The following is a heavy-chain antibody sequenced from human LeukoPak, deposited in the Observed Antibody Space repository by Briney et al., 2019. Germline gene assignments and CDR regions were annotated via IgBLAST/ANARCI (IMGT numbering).Heavy chain of an antibody. CDR1: GFTFSSYS. Sequence: GGSLRLSCAASGFTFSSYSMNWVRQAPGKGLEWVSYISSSSSTIYYADSVKGRFTISRDNAKNSLYLQMNSLRAEDTAVYYCAGIWSGSIDWFDYWGQGTLVTVSS. CDR2: ISSSSSTI. D-gene: IGHD3-3*01. V-gene: IGHV3-48*04. J-gene: IGHJ4*02. CDR3: AGIWSGSIDWFDY.